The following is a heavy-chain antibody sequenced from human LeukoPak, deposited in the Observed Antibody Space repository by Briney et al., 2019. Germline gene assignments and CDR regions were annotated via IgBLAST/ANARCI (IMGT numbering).Heavy chain of an antibody. CDR2: ISYDGSNK. D-gene: IGHD3-10*01. Sequence: PGGSLRLSCAASGFTFSSYTIHWVRQAPGKGLEWGAVISYDGSNKFYADSVKGRFTISRDNSKNTLFLQMNSLRVEDTAVYYCARTGSLTKNWFDPWGQGTLVTVSS. V-gene: IGHV3-30*04. CDR3: ARTGSLTKNWFDP. J-gene: IGHJ5*02. CDR1: GFTFSSYT.